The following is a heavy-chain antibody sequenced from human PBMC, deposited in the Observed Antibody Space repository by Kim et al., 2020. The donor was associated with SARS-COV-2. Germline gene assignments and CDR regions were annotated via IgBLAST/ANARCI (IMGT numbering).Heavy chain of an antibody. J-gene: IGHJ6*02. V-gene: IGHV1-69*01. CDR3: ASEMATTNGMDV. D-gene: IGHD5-12*01. Sequence: NYAQKCQGRVTITAYESTSTAYMELSSLRSEDTAVYYCASEMATTNGMDVWGQGTTVTVSS.